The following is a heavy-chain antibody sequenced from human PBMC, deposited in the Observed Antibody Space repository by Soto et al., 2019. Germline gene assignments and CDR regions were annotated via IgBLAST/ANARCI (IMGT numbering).Heavy chain of an antibody. CDR3: ARPSNRSHYQLGWFDP. Sequence: EVQLVESGGGLVQPGGSLRLSCAASGFTFSSYWMSWVRQAPGKGLEWVANIKQDGSEKYYVDSVKGRFTISRDNATNSLYLQMNSLRAEDTAVYYCARPSNRSHYQLGWFDPWGQGTLVTVSS. CDR1: GFTFSSYW. CDR2: IKQDGSEK. J-gene: IGHJ5*02. V-gene: IGHV3-7*01. D-gene: IGHD5-18*01.